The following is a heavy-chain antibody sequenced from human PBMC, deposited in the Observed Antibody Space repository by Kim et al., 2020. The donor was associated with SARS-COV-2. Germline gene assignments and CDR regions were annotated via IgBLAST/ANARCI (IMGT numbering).Heavy chain of an antibody. CDR2: IYPGDSDT. Sequence: GESLKISCKGTGNSFTSYWIGWVRQMPGKGLAWMGIIYPGDSDTRYSPSFQGQVTISADKSISTAYLQWSSLKASDTAVYYCARHGTTYYHDSIGYQGDDAFGSWGQGTMVTVCS. CDR3: ARHGTTYYHDSIGYQGDDAFGS. V-gene: IGHV5-51*01. CDR1: GNSFTSYW. J-gene: IGHJ3*02. D-gene: IGHD3-22*01.